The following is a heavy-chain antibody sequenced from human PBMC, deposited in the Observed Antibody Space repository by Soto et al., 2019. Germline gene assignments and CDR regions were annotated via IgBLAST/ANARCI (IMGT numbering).Heavy chain of an antibody. CDR1: GGSVSGSF. D-gene: IGHD6-13*01. Sequence: SETLSLTCTVSGGSVSGSFWSWIRQPPGKGLELIGHIYYSGSTNYSPSLKGRAAISVDTTKNQFSLRLRSVTAADTAVYYCARGLFTGCQYSGRWYHFDSRGQGTQVTVSS. CDR2: IYYSGST. J-gene: IGHJ5*01. CDR3: ARGLFTGCQYSGRWYHFDS. V-gene: IGHV4-59*02.